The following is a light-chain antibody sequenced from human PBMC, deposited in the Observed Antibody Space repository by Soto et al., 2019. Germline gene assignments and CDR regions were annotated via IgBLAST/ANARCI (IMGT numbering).Light chain of an antibody. CDR3: QQSDNKPWT. CDR2: EAS. J-gene: IGKJ1*01. CDR1: QSISSW. Sequence: TSCSPTLYPSVGVRVTITCRASQSISSWLAWYQQKIGKAPKLLIYEASSLESGVPSRFSGSGSGTDFTLPISSLQPEDFANYYCQQSDNKPWTFGQGTKVDI. V-gene: IGKV1-5*01.